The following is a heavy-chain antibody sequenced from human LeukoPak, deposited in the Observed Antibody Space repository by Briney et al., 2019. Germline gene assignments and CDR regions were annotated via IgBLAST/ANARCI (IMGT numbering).Heavy chain of an antibody. CDR1: GGSISSSSYY. Sequence: ASETLSLTCTVSGGSISSSSYYWGWIRQPPGKGLEWIGSIYYSGSTYYNPSLKSRVTISVDTSKNQFSLKLSSVTAADTAVYYCARDSYDILTGSSLPSDYWGQGTLVTVSS. D-gene: IGHD3-9*01. CDR2: IYYSGST. J-gene: IGHJ4*02. CDR3: ARDSYDILTGSSLPSDY. V-gene: IGHV4-39*07.